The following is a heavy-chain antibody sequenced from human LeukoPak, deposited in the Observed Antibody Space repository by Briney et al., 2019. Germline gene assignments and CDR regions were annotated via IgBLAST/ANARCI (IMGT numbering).Heavy chain of an antibody. J-gene: IGHJ4*02. Sequence: SETLSLTCTVSGGSISSYYWSWIRQPPGKGLEWIGYIYYSGSTNYNPCLKRLVPLPGEMSKNQVSLKLTSGTVAATAVYYCAKYEGSDGYDSYWGQGTLVTVSS. CDR1: GGSISSYY. V-gene: IGHV4-59*01. D-gene: IGHD5-24*01. CDR3: AKYEGSDGYDSY. CDR2: IYYSGST.